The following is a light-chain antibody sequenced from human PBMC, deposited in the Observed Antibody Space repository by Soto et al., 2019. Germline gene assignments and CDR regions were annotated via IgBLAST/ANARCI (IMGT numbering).Light chain of an antibody. CDR3: CSYAGSYTNYV. V-gene: IGLV2-11*01. CDR2: DVS. CDR1: SSDVGGYNY. Sequence: QSVLTHPLSVSWSPGHAVTISCTGTSSDVGGYNYVSWYQQHPGKAPKLMIYDVSKRPSGVPDRFSGSKSGNTASLTISGLQAEDEADYYCCSYAGSYTNYVFGTGTKVTVL. J-gene: IGLJ1*01.